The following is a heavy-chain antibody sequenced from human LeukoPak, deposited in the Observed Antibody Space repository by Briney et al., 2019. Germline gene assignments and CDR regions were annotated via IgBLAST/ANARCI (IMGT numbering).Heavy chain of an antibody. CDR3: ARQSLDYYETLDAFDI. J-gene: IGHJ3*02. Sequence: AASVKVSCKASGYTFTSYGISWMRQAPGQGLEWMGWINCKSGATSYAQKFRGRVTMTKDRPIRTAYMELSRLKSDDTAVYYCARQSLDYYETLDAFDIWGQGTVVTVSS. CDR1: GYTFTSYG. V-gene: IGHV1-2*02. CDR2: INCKSGAT. D-gene: IGHD3-22*01.